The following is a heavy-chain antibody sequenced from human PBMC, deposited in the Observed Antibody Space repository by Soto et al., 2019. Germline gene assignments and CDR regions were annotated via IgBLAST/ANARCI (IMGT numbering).Heavy chain of an antibody. Sequence: LRLSCTASGFTFGDYAMSWFRQAPGKGLEWVGFIRSKAYGGTTEYAASVKGRFTISRDDSKSIAYLQMNSLKTEDTAVYYCTRVPGYSGYDLRDYYYYGMDVWGQGTTVTVSS. D-gene: IGHD5-12*01. CDR3: TRVPGYSGYDLRDYYYYGMDV. CDR2: IRSKAYGGTT. CDR1: GFTFGDYA. V-gene: IGHV3-49*03. J-gene: IGHJ6*02.